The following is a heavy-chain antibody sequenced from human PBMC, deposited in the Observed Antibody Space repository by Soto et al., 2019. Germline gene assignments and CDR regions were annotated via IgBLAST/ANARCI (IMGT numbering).Heavy chain of an antibody. V-gene: IGHV1-69*12. D-gene: IGHD3-22*01. CDR1: GGTFSSYA. J-gene: IGHJ4*02. CDR2: IIPIFGTA. CDR3: ASHYDSSGYYYRGLDY. Sequence: QVQLVQSGAEVKKPGSSVKVSCKASGGTFSSYAISWVRQAPGQGLEWMGGIIPIFGTADYAQKFQGRVTSTADESTSTGNMELSSLISEDTAVYYCASHYDSSGYYYRGLDYWGQGTLVTVSS.